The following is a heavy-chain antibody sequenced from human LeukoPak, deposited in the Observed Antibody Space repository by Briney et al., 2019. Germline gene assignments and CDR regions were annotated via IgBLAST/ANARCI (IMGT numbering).Heavy chain of an antibody. J-gene: IGHJ4*02. CDR1: GFTFRNYW. CDR2: IVGDGSRT. CDR3: AKHVPCGGDCYYFDY. D-gene: IGHD2-21*02. Sequence: PGGSLRLSCVASGFTFRNYWMHWVRQAPEKGLVWVSRIVGDGSRTAYADSVKGRFTISRDNAKNTLYLQMNSLRAEDTAVYYCAKHVPCGGDCYYFDYWGQGTLVTVSS. V-gene: IGHV3-74*01.